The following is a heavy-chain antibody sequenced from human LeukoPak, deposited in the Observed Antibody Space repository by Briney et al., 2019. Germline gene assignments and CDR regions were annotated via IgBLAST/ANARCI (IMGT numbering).Heavy chain of an antibody. J-gene: IGHJ3*02. CDR3: ARPFYDSSGHDAFDI. D-gene: IGHD3-22*01. CDR1: GGSISSYH. Sequence: SETLSLTCTVSGGSISSYHWSWIRQPPGKGLEWIGYIYTSGSTNYNPSLKSRVTISVDTSKNQFSQKLSSVTAADTAVYYCARPFYDSSGHDAFDIWGQGTMVTVSS. CDR2: IYTSGST. V-gene: IGHV4-4*09.